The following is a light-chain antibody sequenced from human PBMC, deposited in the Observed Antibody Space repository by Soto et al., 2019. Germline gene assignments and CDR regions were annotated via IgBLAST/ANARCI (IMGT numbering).Light chain of an antibody. CDR3: AAWDDSLSRV. CDR2: RNN. Sequence: QSVLTQPTSASGTPGQRVTISCSGSSSNIGSNYVYWYQQLPGTAPKLLIYRNNQRPSGVPDRFSGSKSGTSASLAISGLRSEDEADYYCAAWDDSLSRVFGGGTKLTVL. J-gene: IGLJ3*02. CDR1: SSNIGSNY. V-gene: IGLV1-47*01.